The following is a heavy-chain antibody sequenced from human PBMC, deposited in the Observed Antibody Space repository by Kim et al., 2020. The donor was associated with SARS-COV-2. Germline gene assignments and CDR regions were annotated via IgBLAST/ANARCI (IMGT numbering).Heavy chain of an antibody. J-gene: IGHJ5*02. CDR1: GGSISSSSYY. CDR3: ASFASEQWLVFDP. Sequence: SETLSLTCTVSGGSISSSSYYWGWIRQPPGKGLEWIGSIYYSGSTYYNPSLKSRVTISVDTSKNQFSLKLSSVTAADTAVYYCASFASEQWLVFDPWGQGTLVTVSS. V-gene: IGHV4-39*01. CDR2: IYYSGST. D-gene: IGHD6-19*01.